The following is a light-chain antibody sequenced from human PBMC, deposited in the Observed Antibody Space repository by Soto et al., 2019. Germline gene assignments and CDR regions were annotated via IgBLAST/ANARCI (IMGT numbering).Light chain of an antibody. V-gene: IGKV1-9*01. CDR2: AAS. CDR1: QGISSY. CDR3: QQLNNYPRT. J-gene: IGKJ1*01. Sequence: DIQLTQSPSFLSASVGDRVTITCRASQGISSYLAWYQQKPGKAPKLLISAASTLQSGVPSRFSGSGPGTEFTLTITSLQPEDFATYYCQQLNNYPRTFGQGTKVDIK.